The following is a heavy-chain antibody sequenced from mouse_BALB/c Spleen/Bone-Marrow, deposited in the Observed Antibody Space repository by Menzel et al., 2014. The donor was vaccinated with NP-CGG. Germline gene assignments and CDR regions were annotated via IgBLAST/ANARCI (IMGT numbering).Heavy chain of an antibody. D-gene: IGHD1-1*01. Sequence: EVQLVESGGGLVQPGGSMKLSCVASGFTFSNYWMNWVRQSPEKGLEWVAEIRLKSNNYATHYAESVKGRFTISRDDSKSSVYLQMNNLRAEDTGIYYCTRGYYYGSSYVFDYWGQGTTLTVSS. J-gene: IGHJ2*01. CDR2: IRLKSNNYAT. CDR1: GFTFSNYW. V-gene: IGHV6-6*02. CDR3: TRGYYYGSSYVFDY.